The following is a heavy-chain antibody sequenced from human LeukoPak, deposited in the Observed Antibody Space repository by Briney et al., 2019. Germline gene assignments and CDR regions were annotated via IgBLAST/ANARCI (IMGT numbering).Heavy chain of an antibody. CDR2: IKQDGNER. D-gene: IGHD3-22*01. Sequence: GGSLRLSCAASGFSFSTYWMSWVRQAPGRGPEWVANIKQDGNERNYVVSVKGRFTISRDNAKNSLNLQMNSLRVEDTAVYYCAREKEQVNYYDSSPVDYWGQGTLVTVSS. J-gene: IGHJ4*02. V-gene: IGHV3-7*01. CDR1: GFSFSTYW. CDR3: AREKEQVNYYDSSPVDY.